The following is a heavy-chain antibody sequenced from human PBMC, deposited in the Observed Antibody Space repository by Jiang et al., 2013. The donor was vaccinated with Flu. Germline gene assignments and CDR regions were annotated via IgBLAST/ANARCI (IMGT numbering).Heavy chain of an antibody. Sequence: KPTQTLTLTCTFSGFSLSTSGVGVGWIRQPPGKALEWLGYIYWNGDTRYSPSLTSRLTITKDTSKNQVVLSMTNMDPVDTATYFCAHRPPGNWRLDYWGQGTLVTVPS. V-gene: IGHV2-5*01. CDR3: AHRPPGNWRLDY. CDR2: IYWNGDT. D-gene: IGHD1-1*01. J-gene: IGHJ4*02. CDR1: GFSLSTSGVG.